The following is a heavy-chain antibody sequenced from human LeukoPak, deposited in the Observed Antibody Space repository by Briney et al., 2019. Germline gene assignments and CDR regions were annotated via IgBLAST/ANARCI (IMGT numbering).Heavy chain of an antibody. V-gene: IGHV3-9*01. CDR2: INYQSATF. J-gene: IGHJ4*02. CDR1: GFTFDDYG. CDR3: VKDAGIAARPWYFDS. Sequence: QSGGSLRLSCAASGFTFDDYGLHWVRQVPGKGLEWVSGINYQSATFDADSVKGRFPISRDNAKSLLFLVMDSLRPEDSALYYCVKDAGIAARPWYFDSWGQGTQVIVSS. D-gene: IGHD6-6*01.